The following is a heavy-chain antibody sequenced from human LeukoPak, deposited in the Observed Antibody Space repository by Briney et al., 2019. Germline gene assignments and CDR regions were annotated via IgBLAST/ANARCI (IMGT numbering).Heavy chain of an antibody. D-gene: IGHD3-9*01. J-gene: IGHJ4*02. V-gene: IGHV4-39*07. CDR2: IHYSGNT. CDR1: GGSTSSSNYY. Sequence: SETLSLTCTVSGGSTSSSNYYWGWIRQPPGKGLEWIGGIHYSGNTYYNPSLKSRVTISIDTSKNQFSLKLSSVTAADTAVYYCARGLRYFDWLLSYYFDYWGQGTLVTVSS. CDR3: ARGLRYFDWLLSYYFDY.